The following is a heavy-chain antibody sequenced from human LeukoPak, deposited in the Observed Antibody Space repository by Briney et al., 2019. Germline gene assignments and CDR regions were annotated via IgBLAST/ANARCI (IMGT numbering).Heavy chain of an antibody. J-gene: IGHJ3*02. D-gene: IGHD6-13*01. CDR3: ARGYSSSWNNAFDI. CDR1: GFTLSSYW. Sequence: LPGGSLRLSCAASGFTLSSYWMHWVRHAPGKGLVWVSRINSDGSSTTYADSVKGRFTISRDNAKNTLYLQMNSLRAEDTAVYHCARGYSSSWNNAFDIWGQGTTVTVSS. V-gene: IGHV3-74*01. CDR2: INSDGSST.